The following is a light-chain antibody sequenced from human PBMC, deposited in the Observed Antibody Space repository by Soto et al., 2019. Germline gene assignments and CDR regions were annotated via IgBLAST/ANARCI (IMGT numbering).Light chain of an antibody. CDR1: SSDIGTYDH. CDR2: SVS. J-gene: IGLJ1*01. CDR3: ISYTVSRSYV. Sequence: QSVLTQPASVSGSPGQSITISCSGTSSDIGTYDHVAWYQQFTGKTPILMIYSVSNRPSGVSNRFSGSKSGNTASLTISGLQAEDEADYYCISYTVSRSYVFGTGTKLTVL. V-gene: IGLV2-14*01.